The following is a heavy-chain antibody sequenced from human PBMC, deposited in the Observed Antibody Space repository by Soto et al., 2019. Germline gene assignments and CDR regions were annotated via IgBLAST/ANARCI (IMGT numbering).Heavy chain of an antibody. Sequence: PGGSLRLSCAASGFTFSDHYMDWVRQAPGKGLEWVGRTRNKANSYTTEYAASVKGRFTISRDDSKNSLYLQMNSLKTEDTAVYYCARGLWGSDAFDIWGQGTMVTVSS. D-gene: IGHD3-16*01. V-gene: IGHV3-72*01. CDR1: GFTFSDHY. CDR3: ARGLWGSDAFDI. J-gene: IGHJ3*02. CDR2: TRNKANSYTT.